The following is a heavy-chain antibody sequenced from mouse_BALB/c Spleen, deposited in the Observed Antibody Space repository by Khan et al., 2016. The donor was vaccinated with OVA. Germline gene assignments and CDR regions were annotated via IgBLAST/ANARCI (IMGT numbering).Heavy chain of an antibody. CDR2: IYPGDGNT. J-gene: IGHJ2*01. D-gene: IGHD2-4*01. CDR3: ARGGITTGYFDF. Sequence: QVQLQQSGAELARPGASVKLSCKASGYTFTSHWMQWVKQRPGQGLEWIGAIYPGDGNTRYNQKFKGKATLTADKSSSTAYMQLSSLASEDSAVYYCARGGITTGYFDFWGQGTTLTVSS. V-gene: IGHV1-87*01. CDR1: GYTFTSHW.